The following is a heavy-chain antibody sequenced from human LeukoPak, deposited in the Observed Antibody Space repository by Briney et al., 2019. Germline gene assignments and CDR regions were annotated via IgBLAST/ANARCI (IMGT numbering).Heavy chain of an antibody. V-gene: IGHV3-23*01. CDR3: AKGGSGWYKYDC. Sequence: GGSLRLSCAASGFTFSSYAMSWVRQAPGKGLEWVSVISGSGGTTYYADSVKGRFTISRDNSKNTLYLQMDSLRAEDTAVYYCAKGGSGWYKYDCWGQGTLSASRQ. J-gene: IGHJ4*02. D-gene: IGHD6-19*01. CDR1: GFTFSSYA. CDR2: ISGSGGTT.